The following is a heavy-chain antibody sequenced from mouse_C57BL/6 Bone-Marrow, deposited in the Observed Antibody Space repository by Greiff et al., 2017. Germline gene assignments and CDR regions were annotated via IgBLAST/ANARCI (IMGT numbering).Heavy chain of an antibody. CDR2: IDPSDSET. V-gene: IGHV1-52*01. Sequence: QVQLQQPGAELVRPGSSVKLSCKASGYTFTSYWMHWVKQRPIQGLEWIGNIDPSDSETHYNQKFKDKATLTVDKSSSTAYMQLSSLRSEDSAVYYCARAWDGAWFAYWGQGTLVTVSA. D-gene: IGHD4-1*01. J-gene: IGHJ3*01. CDR3: ARAWDGAWFAY. CDR1: GYTFTSYW.